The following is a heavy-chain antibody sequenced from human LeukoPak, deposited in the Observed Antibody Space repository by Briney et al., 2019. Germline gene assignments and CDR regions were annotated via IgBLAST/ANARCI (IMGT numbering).Heavy chain of an antibody. CDR2: IRYDGKIDE. D-gene: IGHD2-2*01. V-gene: IGHV3-30*02. J-gene: IGHJ3*02. Sequence: GGSLRLSCAVSGFTFRRNGMPGFRKAPGKGLEWVAFIRYDGKIDEAYAESVDGRLTLSRGNSTTPPYLRVNSLRTEDPAIYYCAKDRCSSSSCREAFESCGQGSLVTVSS. CDR1: GFTFRRNG. CDR3: AKDRCSSSSCREAFES.